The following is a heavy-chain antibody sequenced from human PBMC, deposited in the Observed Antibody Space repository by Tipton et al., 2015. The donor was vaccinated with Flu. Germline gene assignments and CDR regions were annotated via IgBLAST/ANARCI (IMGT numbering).Heavy chain of an antibody. CDR3: ARHWGPPNYYFDY. CDR1: GGSISSYY. Sequence: TLSLTCAVSGGSISSYYWSWIRQPPGKGLEWIGYIYYSGSTNYNPSLKSRVTISVDTSKNQFSLKLSSVTAADTAVYYCARHWGPPNYYFDYWGQGTLVTVSS. J-gene: IGHJ4*02. D-gene: IGHD3-16*01. V-gene: IGHV4-59*08. CDR2: IYYSGST.